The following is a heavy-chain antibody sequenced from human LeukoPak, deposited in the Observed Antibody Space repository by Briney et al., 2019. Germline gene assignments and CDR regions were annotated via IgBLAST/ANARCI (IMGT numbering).Heavy chain of an antibody. CDR2: ISGSGGST. V-gene: IGHV3-23*01. Sequence: PGGSLRLSCAASGFTFSSYAMSWVRQAPGKGLEWVSAISGSGGSTYYADSVKGRFTISRDNSKNTLYLQMNSLRAEDTAVYYCARDCLFSAGAPRASYYGMDVWGQGTTVTVSS. CDR3: ARDCLFSAGAPRASYYGMDV. D-gene: IGHD2-21*01. J-gene: IGHJ6*02. CDR1: GFTFSSYA.